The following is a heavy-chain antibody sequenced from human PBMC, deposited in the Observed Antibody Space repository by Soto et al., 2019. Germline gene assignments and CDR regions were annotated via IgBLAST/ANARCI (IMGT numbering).Heavy chain of an antibody. J-gene: IGHJ4*02. CDR2: IKQDGSEK. CDR1: GFTFSSYW. D-gene: IGHD3-22*01. V-gene: IGHV3-7*05. Sequence: PGGSLRLSCAASGFTFSSYWMSWVRQAPGKGLEWVANIKQDGSEKYYVDSVKGRFTISRDNAKNSLYLQMNSLRAEDTAVYYCARDTYYYDSSGYYDSDNFDYWGQGTLVTVSS. CDR3: ARDTYYYDSSGYYDSDNFDY.